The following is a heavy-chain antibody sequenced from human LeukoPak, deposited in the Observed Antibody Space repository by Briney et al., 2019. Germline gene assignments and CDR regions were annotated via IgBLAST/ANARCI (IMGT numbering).Heavy chain of an antibody. CDR3: ARRDSSGWSAPFDH. Sequence: SETLSLTCAVYGGSFSGYYWSWIRQPPGKGLEWIGEIDHSGSSNYNSSLKSRVTISVDTSKNQISLKLGSLTAADTAVYYCARRDSSGWSAPFDHWGQGTLVTVSS. J-gene: IGHJ4*02. D-gene: IGHD6-19*01. V-gene: IGHV4-34*01. CDR2: IDHSGSS. CDR1: GGSFSGYY.